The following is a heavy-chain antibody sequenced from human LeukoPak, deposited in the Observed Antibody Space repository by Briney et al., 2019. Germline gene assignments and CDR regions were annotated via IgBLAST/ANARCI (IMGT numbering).Heavy chain of an antibody. V-gene: IGHV4-4*07. J-gene: IGHJ5*02. Sequence: PSETLSLTCTVSGGSIRSYYWSWIRQPAGKGLEWIGRIYTSGSTNYNPSPKSRVTMSVDTSKNQFSLKLSSVTAADTAVYYCVREMGIAVAGTRWFDPWGQGTLVTVSS. CDR2: IYTSGST. CDR3: VREMGIAVAGTRWFDP. D-gene: IGHD6-19*01. CDR1: GGSIRSYY.